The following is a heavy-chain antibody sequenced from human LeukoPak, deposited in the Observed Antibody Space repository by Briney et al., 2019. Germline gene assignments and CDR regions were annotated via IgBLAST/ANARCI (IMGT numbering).Heavy chain of an antibody. D-gene: IGHD2/OR15-2a*01. Sequence: GASVKVSCKASGYTFTSYYMHWVRQAPGQGLEWMGIINPSGGSTSYAQKFQGRVTMTTDTSTSTAYMELRSLRSDDTAVYYCAKSSTFYYYYSMDVWGKGTTVTVSS. J-gene: IGHJ6*03. V-gene: IGHV1-46*01. CDR1: GYTFTSYY. CDR2: INPSGGST. CDR3: AKSSTFYYYYSMDV.